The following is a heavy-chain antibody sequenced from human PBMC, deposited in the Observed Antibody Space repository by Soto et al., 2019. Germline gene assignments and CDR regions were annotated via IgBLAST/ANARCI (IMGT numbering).Heavy chain of an antibody. J-gene: IGHJ6*03. CDR3: AQDQAGHYYYYMDV. CDR1: GFTFDDYA. V-gene: IGHV3-9*01. CDR2: ISWNSGSI. Sequence: EVQLVGSGGGLVQPGRSLRLSCAASGFTFDDYAMHWVRQAPGKGLEWVSGISWNSGSIGYADSVKGRITISRDNAKNSLYLQMNSLSAENTALYYCAQDQAGHYYYYMDVWGKGTTVTVSS.